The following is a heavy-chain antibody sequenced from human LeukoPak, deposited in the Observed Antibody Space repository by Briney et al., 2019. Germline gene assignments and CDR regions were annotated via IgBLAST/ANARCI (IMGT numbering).Heavy chain of an antibody. J-gene: IGHJ6*03. CDR1: GFTFSSYG. CDR2: IRYGGSNK. V-gene: IGHV3-30*02. D-gene: IGHD6-13*01. Sequence: GGSLRLSCAASGFTFSSYGMHWVRQAPGKGLEWVAFIRYGGSNKYYADSVKGRFTISRDNSKNTLYLQMNSLRAEDTAVYYCAKDQWEAAAGRETYYYYYYMDVWGKGTTVTVSS. CDR3: AKDQWEAAAGRETYYYYYYMDV.